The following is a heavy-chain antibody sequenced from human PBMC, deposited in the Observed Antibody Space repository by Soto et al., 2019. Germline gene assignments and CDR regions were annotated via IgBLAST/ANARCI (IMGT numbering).Heavy chain of an antibody. Sequence: QVQLVQFGAEVKKPGSSVKVSCKASGGTFSSYAISWVRQAPGQGLEWMGGIIPIFGTANYAQKFQGRVTITADESTSTAYMELSSLRSEDTAVYYCARTYYYDSSGYYDYYYYGMDVWGQGTTVTVSS. CDR2: IIPIFGTA. V-gene: IGHV1-69*01. D-gene: IGHD3-22*01. J-gene: IGHJ6*02. CDR1: GGTFSSYA. CDR3: ARTYYYDSSGYYDYYYYGMDV.